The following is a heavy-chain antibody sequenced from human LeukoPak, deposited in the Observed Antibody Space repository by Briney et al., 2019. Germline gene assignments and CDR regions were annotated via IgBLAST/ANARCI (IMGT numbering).Heavy chain of an antibody. V-gene: IGHV3-21*04. D-gene: IGHD2-15*01. CDR2: ISSGTSYI. CDR3: AREFSCSGGSCGGFDI. J-gene: IGHJ3*02. CDR1: GFTFNTYT. Sequence: GGSLRLSCAASGFTFNTYTMNWVRQAPGKGLEWVSSISSGTSYIYYADSVKGRFTISRDNSKNTLYLQMNSLRAEDTAVYYCAREFSCSGGSCGGFDIWGQGTMVTVSS.